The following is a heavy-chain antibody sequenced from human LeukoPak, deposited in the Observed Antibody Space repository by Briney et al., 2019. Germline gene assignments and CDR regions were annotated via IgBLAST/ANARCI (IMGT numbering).Heavy chain of an antibody. CDR3: ARPYSSGWYSLETGGNWFDP. D-gene: IGHD6-19*01. Sequence: SVKVSCKASGGTFSSYAISWVRQAPGQGLEWMGGIIPIFATANYAQKFQGRVTITADESTSTAYMELSSLRSEDTAVYYCARPYSSGWYSLETGGNWFDPWGQGTLVTVSS. V-gene: IGHV1-69*13. CDR2: IIPIFATA. CDR1: GGTFSSYA. J-gene: IGHJ5*02.